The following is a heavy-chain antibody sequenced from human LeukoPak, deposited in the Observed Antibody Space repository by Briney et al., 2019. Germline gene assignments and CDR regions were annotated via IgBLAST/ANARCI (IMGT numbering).Heavy chain of an antibody. V-gene: IGHV4-38-2*02. CDR2: IYHSGST. CDR1: GYSISSGYF. D-gene: IGHD6-19*01. J-gene: IGHJ4*02. CDR3: AKIAVAGTFDY. Sequence: SETLSLTCTVSGYSISSGYFWGWIRQPPGKGLEWIGEIYHSGSTNYNPSLKSRVTISVDKSKNQFSLKLSSVTAADTAVYYCAKIAVAGTFDYWGQGTLVTVSS.